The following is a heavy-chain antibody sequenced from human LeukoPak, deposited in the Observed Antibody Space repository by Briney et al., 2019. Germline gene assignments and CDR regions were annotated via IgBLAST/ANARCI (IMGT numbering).Heavy chain of an antibody. D-gene: IGHD6-13*01. Sequence: SETLSLTCAVYGGSFSGYYWSWIRQPPGKGLEWIGEINHSGSTNYNPSLKSRVTISVDTSKNQFSLKLSSVTAADTAVYYCARVGRPRPSDTAVPRGIAAAGTPDYWGQGTLVTVSS. CDR2: INHSGST. J-gene: IGHJ4*02. CDR1: GGSFSGYY. V-gene: IGHV4-34*01. CDR3: ARVGRPRPSDTAVPRGIAAAGTPDY.